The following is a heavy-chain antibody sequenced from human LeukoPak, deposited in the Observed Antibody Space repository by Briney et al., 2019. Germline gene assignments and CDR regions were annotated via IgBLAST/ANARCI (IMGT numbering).Heavy chain of an antibody. CDR2: IYHSGST. J-gene: IGHJ5*02. CDR3: AGEGEYSYGS. V-gene: IGHV4-38-2*02. D-gene: IGHD5-18*01. Sequence: KPSETLSLTCTVSGYSISSGYYWGWIRQPPGKGLEWIGSIYHSGSTYYNPSLKSRVTISVDTSKNQFSLKLSSVTAADTAVYYCAGEGEYSYGSWGQGTLVTVSS. CDR1: GYSISSGYY.